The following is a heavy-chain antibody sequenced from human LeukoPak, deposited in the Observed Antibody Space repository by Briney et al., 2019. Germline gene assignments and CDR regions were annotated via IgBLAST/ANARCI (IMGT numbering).Heavy chain of an antibody. D-gene: IGHD3-3*01. CDR2: IIPIFGTA. CDR1: GGTFSSYA. J-gene: IGHJ4*02. CDR3: AEGILEWLLSF. V-gene: IGHV1-69*13. Sequence: SVKVSCKASGGTFSSYAISWVRQAPGQGLEWMGGIIPIFGTANYAQKFQGRVTITADESTGTAYMELSSLRSEDTAVYYCAEGILEWLLSFWGQGTLVTVSS.